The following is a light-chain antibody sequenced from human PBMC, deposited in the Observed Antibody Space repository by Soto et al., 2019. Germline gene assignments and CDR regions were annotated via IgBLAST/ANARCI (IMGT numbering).Light chain of an antibody. Sequence: IVMTQSAATLSVSAGDRATLSWRASQSVYNNLAWYQQKPGQPPRLLIFDASARATGVPDTFSGRGSGTEFILTISSLQSEDFAVYYCQQYNDWPPYTFGQGTKVDIK. CDR1: QSVYNN. V-gene: IGKV3-15*01. CDR2: DAS. J-gene: IGKJ2*01. CDR3: QQYNDWPPYT.